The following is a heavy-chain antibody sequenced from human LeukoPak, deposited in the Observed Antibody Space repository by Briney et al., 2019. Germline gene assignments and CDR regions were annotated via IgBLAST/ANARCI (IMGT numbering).Heavy chain of an antibody. D-gene: IGHD5-18*01. J-gene: IGHJ4*02. Sequence: GGSLRLSCAASGFTFSSYWMHWVRHTPGKGLVWVSRIKGDGSSTSYADSVKGRFTISRDNARNTLYLQMNSLRAEDTAVYYCARDGYSFGHDFDYWGQGTLVTVSS. CDR1: GFTFSSYW. V-gene: IGHV3-74*01. CDR3: ARDGYSFGHDFDY. CDR2: IKGDGSST.